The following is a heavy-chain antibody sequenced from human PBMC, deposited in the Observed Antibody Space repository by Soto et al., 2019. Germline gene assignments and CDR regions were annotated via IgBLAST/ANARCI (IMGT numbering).Heavy chain of an antibody. Sequence: LRLSCAASGFTFSSYGMHWVRQAPGKGLEWVAVISYDGSNKYYADSVKGRFTISRDNSKNTLYLQMNSLRAEDTAVYYCARDPPGYWGQGTLVTVSS. CDR3: ARDPPGY. J-gene: IGHJ4*02. CDR2: ISYDGSNK. V-gene: IGHV3-30*19. CDR1: GFTFSSYG.